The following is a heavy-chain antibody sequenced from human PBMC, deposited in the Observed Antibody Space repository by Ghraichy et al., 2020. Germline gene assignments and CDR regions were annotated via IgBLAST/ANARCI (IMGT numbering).Heavy chain of an antibody. CDR1: GFTFSSYA. V-gene: IGHV3-23*01. Sequence: GGSLRLSCAASGFTFSSYAMSWVRQAPGKGLEWVSAISGSGGSTYYADSVKGRFTISRDNSKNTLYLQMNSLRAEDTAVYYCAKDRDYEYVWGSYRQNYFDYWGQGTLVTVSS. J-gene: IGHJ4*02. D-gene: IGHD3-16*02. CDR2: ISGSGGST. CDR3: AKDRDYEYVWGSYRQNYFDY.